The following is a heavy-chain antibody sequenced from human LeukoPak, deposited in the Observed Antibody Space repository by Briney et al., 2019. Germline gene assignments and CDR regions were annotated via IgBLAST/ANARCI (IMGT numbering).Heavy chain of an antibody. J-gene: IGHJ4*02. CDR3: ARVIAARPGDYFDY. Sequence: GGSLRLSCAASGFTFSTSWMSWVRQAPGKGLEWVANIKEDGSEKYYVDSVKGRFIISKDNAKNSVYLQMNSLRVEDTAVYYCARVIAARPGDYFDYWGQGSLVTVSS. CDR2: IKEDGSEK. CDR1: GFTFSTSW. D-gene: IGHD6-6*01. V-gene: IGHV3-7*01.